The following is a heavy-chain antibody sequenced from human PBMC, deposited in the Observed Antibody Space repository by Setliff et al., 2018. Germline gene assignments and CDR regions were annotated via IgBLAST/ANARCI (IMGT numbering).Heavy chain of an antibody. CDR3: ARDQWVRSPPLYFSYSMDV. D-gene: IGHD5-12*01. CDR1: GFSISSGYY. J-gene: IGHJ6*02. V-gene: IGHV4-38-2*02. CDR2: IFQSGIT. Sequence: SETLSLTCAVSGFSISSGYYWGWIRQSPGKGPEWIGHIFQSGITFYNPSLKSRVTMSLVMSKNQFSLKLTSMTAADTAVYYCARDQWVRSPPLYFSYSMDVWGQGTTVTVSS.